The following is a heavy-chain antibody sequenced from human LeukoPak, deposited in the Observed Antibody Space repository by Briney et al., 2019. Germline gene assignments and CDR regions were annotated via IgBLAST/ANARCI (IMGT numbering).Heavy chain of an antibody. CDR3: ARGAGYSSGFLYYYYYGMDV. CDR2: ISYDGSNK. V-gene: IGHV3-30-3*01. CDR1: GFTFSSYA. J-gene: IGHJ6*02. D-gene: IGHD6-19*01. Sequence: GGSLRLSCAASGFTFSSYAMHWVRQAPGKGLEWVAVISYDGSNKYYADPVKGRFTISRDNSKNTLYLQMNSLRAEDTAVYYCARGAGYSSGFLYYYYYGMDVWGQGTTVTVSS.